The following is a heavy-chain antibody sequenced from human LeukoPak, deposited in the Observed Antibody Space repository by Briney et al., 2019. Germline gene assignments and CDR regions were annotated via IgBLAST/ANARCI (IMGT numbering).Heavy chain of an antibody. V-gene: IGHV3-23*01. CDR3: AKATLEWLLHVLDY. CDR1: GFTLSSYA. Sequence: GGSLRLSCAASGFTLSSYAMSWVRQAPGKGLEWVSTITGSGGSTYYADSVKGRFTISRDNSKNTLYLQMNSLRAEDTAVYYGAKATLEWLLHVLDYWGQGTLVTVSS. J-gene: IGHJ4*02. D-gene: IGHD3-3*01. CDR2: ITGSGGST.